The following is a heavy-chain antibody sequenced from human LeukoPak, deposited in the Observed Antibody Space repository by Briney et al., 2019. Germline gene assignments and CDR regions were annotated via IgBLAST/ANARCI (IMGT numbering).Heavy chain of an antibody. CDR1: GFTVSSNY. CDR2: IYSGGST. D-gene: IGHD2-21*02. Sequence: GGSLRLSCAASGFTVSSNYMSWVRQAPGKGLEWVSVIYSGGSTYYADSVKGRFTISRDNSKNTLYLQMNSLRAEDTAVYYCARSPLSGTLAYCGGDCYGNAFDIWGQGTMVTVSS. CDR3: ARSPLSGTLAYCGGDCYGNAFDI. V-gene: IGHV3-53*01. J-gene: IGHJ3*02.